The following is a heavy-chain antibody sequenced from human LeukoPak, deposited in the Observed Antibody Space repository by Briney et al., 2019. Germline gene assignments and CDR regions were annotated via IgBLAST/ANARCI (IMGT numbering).Heavy chain of an antibody. D-gene: IGHD6-6*01. J-gene: IGHJ4*02. CDR2: ISYNGSNK. V-gene: IGHV3-30*18. Sequence: PGGSLTLSCAASGFTFSSYGLHWVRQAPGKGLEWVAVISYNGSNKYYADSVKGRFTISRDNSKNTLYLQMNSLRAEDTAVYYCAKDSSAGWDQGTLVTVSS. CDR3: AKDSSAG. CDR1: GFTFSSYG.